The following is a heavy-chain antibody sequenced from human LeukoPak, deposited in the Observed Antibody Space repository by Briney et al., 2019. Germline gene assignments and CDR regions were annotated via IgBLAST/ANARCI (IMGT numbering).Heavy chain of an antibody. CDR1: GFTFSSYS. Sequence: GGSLRLSCAASGFTFSSYSMNWVRQAPGKGLEWVSSISSSSSYTYYADSVKGRFTISRDNAKNSLYLQMNSLRAEDTAVYYCARRLTIDYHILTGYYYYYYMAGWGKGTAVTVSS. V-gene: IGHV3-21*01. CDR2: ISSSSSYT. CDR3: ARRLTIDYHILTGYYYYYYMAG. D-gene: IGHD3-9*01. J-gene: IGHJ6*03.